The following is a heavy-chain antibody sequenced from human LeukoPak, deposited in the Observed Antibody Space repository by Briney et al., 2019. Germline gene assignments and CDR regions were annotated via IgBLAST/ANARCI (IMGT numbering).Heavy chain of an antibody. CDR3: ARVRVTGYSNFAY. J-gene: IGHJ4*02. CDR1: GFTFSSYA. D-gene: IGHD3-9*01. Sequence: GGSLRLSCAASGFTFSSYAMSWVRQAPGKGLEWVSVITYGGDSTYYADSVKGRLTISRDNSKNTLYLQMSSLRAEDTAVYYCARVRVTGYSNFAYWGQGTLVTVSS. V-gene: IGHV3-23*01. CDR2: ITYGGDST.